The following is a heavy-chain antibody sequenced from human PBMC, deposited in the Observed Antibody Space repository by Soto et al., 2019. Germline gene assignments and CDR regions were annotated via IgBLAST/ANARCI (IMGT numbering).Heavy chain of an antibody. J-gene: IGHJ4*02. D-gene: IGHD6-13*01. CDR2: INHSGST. CDR3: ARTYSSSWPPFDY. CDR1: GGSFSGYY. V-gene: IGHV4-34*01. Sequence: QVQLQQWGAGLLKPSETLSLTCAVYGGSFSGYYWSWIRQPPGKGLEWIGEINHSGSTNYNPSLKSRVAISLDTSKNQFSLKLSSVTAADTAVYYCARTYSSSWPPFDYWGQGTLVTVSS.